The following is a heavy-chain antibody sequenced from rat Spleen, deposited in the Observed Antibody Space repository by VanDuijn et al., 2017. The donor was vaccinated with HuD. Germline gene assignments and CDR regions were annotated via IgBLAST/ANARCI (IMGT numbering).Heavy chain of an antibody. V-gene: IGHV5-7*01. Sequence: EVQLVESGGGLVQPGRSLKLSCAASGFTFSDYNMAWVRQAPKRGLEWVATFSYDGSRTYYRDSVKGRFTISRDNAKSTQYLQMDSLRSEDTATYYCATYNSGYYFDYWGQGVMVTVSS. D-gene: IGHD4-3*01. CDR3: ATYNSGYYFDY. CDR1: GFTFSDYN. CDR2: FSYDGSRT. J-gene: IGHJ2*01.